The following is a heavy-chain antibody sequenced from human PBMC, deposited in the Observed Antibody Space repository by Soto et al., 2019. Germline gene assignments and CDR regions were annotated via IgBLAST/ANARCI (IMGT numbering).Heavy chain of an antibody. V-gene: IGHV3-33*08. D-gene: IGHD3-10*01. CDR2: IWYDGSNK. CDR3: ARESAGELWFGELLSGDAFDI. J-gene: IGHJ3*02. Sequence: QVQLVESGGGVVQPGRSLRLSCAASGFTFSSYAMHWVRQAPGKGLEWVAVIWYDGSNKYYADSVKGRFTISRDNSKNTLYLQMNSLRAEDTAVYYCARESAGELWFGELLSGDAFDIWGQGTMVTVSS. CDR1: GFTFSSYA.